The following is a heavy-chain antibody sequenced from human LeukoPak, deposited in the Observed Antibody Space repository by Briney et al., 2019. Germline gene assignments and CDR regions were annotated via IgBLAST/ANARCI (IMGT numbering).Heavy chain of an antibody. J-gene: IGHJ5*02. V-gene: IGHV1-69*05. Sequence: ASVKVSCKASGGTFSSYAISWVRQAPGQGLEWMGGIIPIFGTANYAQKFQGRVTMTRDTSISTAYMELSRLRSDDTAVYYCTTPVVYCSSTSCYDWFDPWGQGTLVTVSS. CDR2: IIPIFGTA. CDR3: TTPVVYCSSTSCYDWFDP. CDR1: GGTFSSYA. D-gene: IGHD2-2*01.